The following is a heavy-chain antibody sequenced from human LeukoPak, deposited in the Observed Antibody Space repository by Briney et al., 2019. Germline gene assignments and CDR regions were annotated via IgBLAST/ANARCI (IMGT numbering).Heavy chain of an antibody. Sequence: AGRSLRLSCAASGVTFSSYGMHWVRQAPGKGLEWVAVIWYDGSNKYYADSVKGRFTISRDNSKNTLYLQMNSLRAEDTAVYYCARDGGDYPDYWGQGTLVTVSS. J-gene: IGHJ4*02. CDR3: ARDGGDYPDY. D-gene: IGHD2-21*02. CDR2: IWYDGSNK. CDR1: GVTFSSYG. V-gene: IGHV3-33*01.